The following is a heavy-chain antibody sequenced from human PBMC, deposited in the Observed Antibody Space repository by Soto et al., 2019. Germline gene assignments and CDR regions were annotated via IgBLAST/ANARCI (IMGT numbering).Heavy chain of an antibody. CDR2: IVVGSGNT. V-gene: IGHV1-58*01. CDR1: GVTFNSSA. J-gene: IGHJ5*02. D-gene: IGHD3-22*01. CDR3: AADPYYDST. Sequence: SVEVSWKASGVTFNSSAGGLVRQARGQRLEWIGWIVVGSGNTNYAQKFQERVTITRDMSTSTAYMELSSLRSEDTAVYFCAADPYYDSTWGQGTLVTVSS.